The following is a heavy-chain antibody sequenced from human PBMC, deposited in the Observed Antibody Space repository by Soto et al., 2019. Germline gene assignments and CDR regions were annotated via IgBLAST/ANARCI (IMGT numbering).Heavy chain of an antibody. CDR2: IYYSGST. D-gene: IGHD3-3*01. V-gene: IGHV4-61*01. Sequence: QVQLQESGPGLVKPSETLSLTCTVSGGSVSSGSYYWSWIRQPPGKGLEWIGYIYYSGSTNYNPSLKSRVTISVDTSKNQFSLKLSSVTAADTAVYYCATLTTYYDFWSGYYGGYFDLWGRGTLVTVSS. CDR3: ATLTTYYDFWSGYYGGYFDL. J-gene: IGHJ2*01. CDR1: GGSVSSGSYY.